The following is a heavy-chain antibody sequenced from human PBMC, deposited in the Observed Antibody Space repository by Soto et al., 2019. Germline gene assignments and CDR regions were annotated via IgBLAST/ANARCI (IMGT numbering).Heavy chain of an antibody. V-gene: IGHV1-46*01. J-gene: IGHJ3*02. Sequence: AASVKVSCKASGYTFTSYYMHWVRQAPGQGLEWMGIINPSCGSTSYAQKFQGRVTMTRDTSTSTVYMELSSLRSEDTAVYYCAGTYYYDSIAGAFDTWGQGTMVTVSS. CDR3: AGTYYYDSIAGAFDT. D-gene: IGHD3-22*01. CDR1: GYTFTSYY. CDR2: INPSCGST.